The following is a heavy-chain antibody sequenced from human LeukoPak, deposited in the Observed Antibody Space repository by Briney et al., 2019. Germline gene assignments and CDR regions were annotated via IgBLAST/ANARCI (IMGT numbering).Heavy chain of an antibody. CDR2: IYYSGNT. CDR1: GGSISSSSYY. Sequence: SETLSLTCTVTGGSISSSSYYWGWIRQSPGKGLNWIGSIYYSGNTYYNPSLKRRVTISLDTSKNQFSLKMRSVTAGDTAVYYCARLILWQQGWFDPWGQGTLVTVSS. D-gene: IGHD3-10*01. V-gene: IGHV4-39*01. CDR3: ARLILWQQGWFDP. J-gene: IGHJ5*02.